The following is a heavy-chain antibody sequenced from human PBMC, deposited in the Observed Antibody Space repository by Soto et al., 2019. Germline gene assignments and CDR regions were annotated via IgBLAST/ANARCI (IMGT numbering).Heavy chain of an antibody. CDR3: AREPSHRYDSSGYYFDY. Sequence: GGSLRLSCAASGFTFSSYAMHWVRQAPGKGLKWGAVISYDGSNKYYADSVKGRFTISRDNSKNTLYLQMNSLRAEDTAVYYCAREPSHRYDSSGYYFDYWGQGTLVTVSS. V-gene: IGHV3-30*04. CDR1: GFTFSSYA. J-gene: IGHJ4*02. D-gene: IGHD3-22*01. CDR2: ISYDGSNK.